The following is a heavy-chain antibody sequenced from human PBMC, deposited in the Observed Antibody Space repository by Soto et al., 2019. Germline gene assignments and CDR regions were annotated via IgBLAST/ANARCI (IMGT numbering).Heavy chain of an antibody. V-gene: IGHV5-51*01. CDR3: ARLGATTKCYYVMDV. D-gene: IGHD1-26*01. J-gene: IGHJ6*04. CDR2: IYPGDSDT. CDR1: GYSFTSYW. Sequence: GASLKISCKGSGYSFTSYWIGWVRQMPGKGLEWMGIIYPGDSDTRYSPSFQGQVTISADKSISTAYLQWSSLKASDTAMYYCARLGATTKCYYVMDVWGKGTTVTVSS.